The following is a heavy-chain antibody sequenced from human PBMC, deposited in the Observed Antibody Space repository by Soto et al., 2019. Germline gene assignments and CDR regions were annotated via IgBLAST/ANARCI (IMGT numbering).Heavy chain of an antibody. CDR2: IYYSGST. CDR3: ARVRYYGMDV. V-gene: IGHV4-59*01. J-gene: IGHJ6*02. CDR1: GGSISNYY. Sequence: PSETLSLTGTVSGGSISNYYWSWIRQPPGKGLEWIGYIYYSGSTNYNPSLKSRVTISVDTSKNQFSLKLSSVTAADTAVYYCARVRYYGMDVWGQGTTVTVSS.